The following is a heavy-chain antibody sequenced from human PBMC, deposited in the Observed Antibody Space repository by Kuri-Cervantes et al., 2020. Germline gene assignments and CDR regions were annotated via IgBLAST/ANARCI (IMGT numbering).Heavy chain of an antibody. V-gene: IGHV3-23*01. J-gene: IGHJ3*02. D-gene: IGHD3-10*01. CDR3: AKDVSEYYGSGSYYNWFADAFDI. CDR1: GFTFSSDA. CDR2: ISGSGGST. Sequence: GGSLRLSCAASGFTFSSDAMSWVRQAPGKGLEWVSAISGSGGSTYYADSVKGRFTISRDNSKNTLYLQMNSLRAEDTAVYYCAKDVSEYYGSGSYYNWFADAFDIWGQGTMVTVSS.